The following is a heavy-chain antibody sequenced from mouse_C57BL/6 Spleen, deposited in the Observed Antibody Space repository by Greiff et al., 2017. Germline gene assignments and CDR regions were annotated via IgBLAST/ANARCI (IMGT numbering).Heavy chain of an antibody. CDR1: GFTFSSYG. Sequence: EVMLVESGGDLVKPGGSLKLSCAASGFTFSSYGMSWVRQTPDKRLEWVATISSGGSYTYYPDSVKGRFTISRDNAKNTLYLQMSSLKSEDTARYYCARHEGTRYFDVWGTGTTVTVSS. J-gene: IGHJ1*03. V-gene: IGHV5-6*02. D-gene: IGHD3-3*01. CDR2: ISSGGSYT. CDR3: ARHEGTRYFDV.